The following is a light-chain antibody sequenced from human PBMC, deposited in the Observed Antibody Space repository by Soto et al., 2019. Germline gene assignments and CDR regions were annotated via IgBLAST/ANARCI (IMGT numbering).Light chain of an antibody. J-gene: IGLJ1*01. Sequence: QSALTQPASVSGSPGQSITISCTGTSSDVGSYNLVSWYQQHPGKAPKLMIYEGSKRPSGDSNRFSASKSGNTASLTISGLQAEDEADYYCCSYAGSSTLLYVFGTGTKATVL. CDR2: EGS. CDR3: CSYAGSSTLLYV. V-gene: IGLV2-23*03. CDR1: SSDVGSYNL.